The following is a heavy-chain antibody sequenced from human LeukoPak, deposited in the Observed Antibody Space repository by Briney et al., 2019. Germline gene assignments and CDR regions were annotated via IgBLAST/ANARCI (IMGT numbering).Heavy chain of an antibody. D-gene: IGHD2-2*02. Sequence: GGSLRLSCAASGVTFDDYAMHWVRQAPGKGLEWVSGIIWNGDTLVYADSVKGRFTISRDNARSSLFLQMNSLRAEDMALYYCARGVCSTTSCYIDYWGQGTLVTVSS. CDR1: GVTFDDYA. V-gene: IGHV3-9*03. J-gene: IGHJ4*02. CDR2: IIWNGDTL. CDR3: ARGVCSTTSCYIDY.